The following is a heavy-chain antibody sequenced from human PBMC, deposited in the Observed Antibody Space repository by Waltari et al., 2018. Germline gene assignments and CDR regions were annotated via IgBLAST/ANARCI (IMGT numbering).Heavy chain of an antibody. D-gene: IGHD6-19*01. V-gene: IGHV3-7*01. J-gene: IGHJ4*02. CDR1: GFPFGRFW. CDR2: IKEDGSEK. Sequence: EVQLVESGGGLVQPGGSLRLSCAVRGFPFGRFWMSGVRQSPGKGMEWVANIKEDGSEKYNVDSVKGRFTISRDNAKNSLYLQMNSLRAEDTAVYYCTRGGARGSGWYVVDTWGQGTLVTVSS. CDR3: TRGGARGSGWYVVDT.